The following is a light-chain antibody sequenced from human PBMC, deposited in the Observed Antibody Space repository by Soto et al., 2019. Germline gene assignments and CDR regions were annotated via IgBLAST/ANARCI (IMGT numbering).Light chain of an antibody. CDR2: DTS. CDR1: QSVSMY. Sequence: EIVLTQSPATLSLSPGETAALSCRASQSVSMYLAWYQQRPGQAPRLLIYDTSNRATGIPARFSARGFGTNYTLIISSLEPDEAAVYYCQHRSNWPPITFGQGTRLEIK. CDR3: QHRSNWPPIT. J-gene: IGKJ5*01. V-gene: IGKV3-11*01.